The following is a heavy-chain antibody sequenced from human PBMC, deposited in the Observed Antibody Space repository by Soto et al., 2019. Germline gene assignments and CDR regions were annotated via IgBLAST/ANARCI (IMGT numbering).Heavy chain of an antibody. V-gene: IGHV1-18*01. CDR1: GYTFTSYG. D-gene: IGHD3-9*01. J-gene: IGHJ4*02. CDR2: ISAYNGNT. Sequence: QVQLVQSGAEVKKPGASVKVSCKASGYTFTSYGISWVRQAPGQGLEWMGWISAYNGNTNYAQKLQGRVTMTTDTSTSTAYMELRSLRSDDTDVYYCARDGYYDILTGYPDFDYWGQGTLVTVSS. CDR3: ARDGYYDILTGYPDFDY.